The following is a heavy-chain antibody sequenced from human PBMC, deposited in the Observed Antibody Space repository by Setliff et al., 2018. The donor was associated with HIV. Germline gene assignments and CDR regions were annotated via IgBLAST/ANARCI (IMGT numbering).Heavy chain of an antibody. D-gene: IGHD4-17*01. J-gene: IGHJ4*02. CDR1: GGSLNTGTYY. Sequence: PSETLSLTCTVSGGSLNTGTYYWSWIRQPAGKGLEWIGYIYITEDTDYNPSLKSRVTISVDTSKNQFSLKLSSLTAADTAVYYCARYRRDDYHLTAYFDSWGQGTLVTV. CDR2: IYITEDT. CDR3: ARYRRDDYHLTAYFDS. V-gene: IGHV4-61*09.